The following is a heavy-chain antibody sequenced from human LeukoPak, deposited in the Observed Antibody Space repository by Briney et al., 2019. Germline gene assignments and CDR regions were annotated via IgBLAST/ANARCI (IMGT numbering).Heavy chain of an antibody. D-gene: IGHD3-10*01. CDR2: ISWNSGSI. Sequence: QPGGSLRLSCAASGFTFSSYAMHWVRQAPAKGLEWVSGISWNSGSIGYADSVKGRFTISRDNAKNSLYLQMNSLRAEDTALYYCAKDMGITMVRGSCAFDIWGQGTMVTVSS. V-gene: IGHV3-9*01. J-gene: IGHJ3*02. CDR1: GFTFSSYA. CDR3: AKDMGITMVRGSCAFDI.